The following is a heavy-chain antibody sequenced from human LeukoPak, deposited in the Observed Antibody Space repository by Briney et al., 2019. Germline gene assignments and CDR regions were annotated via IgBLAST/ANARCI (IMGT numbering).Heavy chain of an antibody. J-gene: IGHJ6*03. CDR2: IKQDGSEK. D-gene: IGHD2-8*01. Sequence: QSGGSLRLSCAASGFTFSSYWMSWVRQAPGKGLEWVANIKQDGSEKYYVDSVKGRFTISRDNAKNSLYLQMNSLRAEDTAVYYCAREPVLMVYAISGWYYMDVWGKGTTVTVSS. CDR1: GFTFSSYW. V-gene: IGHV3-7*01. CDR3: AREPVLMVYAISGWYYMDV.